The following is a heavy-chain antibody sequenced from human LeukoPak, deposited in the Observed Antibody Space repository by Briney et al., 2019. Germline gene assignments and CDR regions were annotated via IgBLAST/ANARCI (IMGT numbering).Heavy chain of an antibody. CDR1: GFTLSSYE. J-gene: IGHJ4*02. V-gene: IGHV3-48*03. D-gene: IGHD3-16*01. Sequence: PGGSLRLSCAASGFTLSSYEVNCVRQAPGKGLEWVAYISIRGTTRYYADSVKGRFAISRDSAKNSLFLQMNSLRADDTAVYYCARDVGPHYVDYWGQGTLVTVSS. CDR3: ARDVGPHYVDY. CDR2: ISIRGTTR.